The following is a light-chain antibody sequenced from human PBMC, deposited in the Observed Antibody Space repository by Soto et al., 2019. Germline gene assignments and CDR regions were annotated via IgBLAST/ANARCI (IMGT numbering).Light chain of an antibody. V-gene: IGLV2-18*01. Sequence: QPVLTQPPSVSGSPGQSVTISCTGTSSDVGSYNRVSWYQQPPGTPPKLMIYEVSNRPSGVPDRFSGSKSGNTASLTISGLQAEDEADYYCSLYPSSSRVFGTGTKVTVL. CDR1: SSDVGSYNR. J-gene: IGLJ1*01. CDR2: EVS. CDR3: SLYPSSSRV.